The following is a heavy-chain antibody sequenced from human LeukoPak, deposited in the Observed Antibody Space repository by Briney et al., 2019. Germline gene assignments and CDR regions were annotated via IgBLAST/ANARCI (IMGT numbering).Heavy chain of an antibody. CDR3: ASQVHWAAALDS. Sequence: SETLYLTCNVSSGSIRSYYWSWIRQPPGRGLEWIGYIFHTGTATYNPSLKSRFTMSVDTSKNQFSLKVTSVTAADTAVYYCASQVHWAAALDSWGQGTLVSVSS. D-gene: IGHD6-13*01. J-gene: IGHJ4*02. V-gene: IGHV4-59*08. CDR2: IFHTGTA. CDR1: SGSIRSYY.